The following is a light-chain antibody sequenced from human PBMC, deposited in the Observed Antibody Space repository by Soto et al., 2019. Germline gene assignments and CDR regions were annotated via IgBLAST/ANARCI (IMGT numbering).Light chain of an antibody. Sequence: EIVMTQSPATLPVSPGERVTLSCRASQSVRSNLAWYQQKPGQAPRLLIYGASTRATGLPARFSGSGSGTDFTLTISSLQSEDFAVYYCQQYNTWPPITFGQGTRLEIK. V-gene: IGKV3-15*01. CDR1: QSVRSN. CDR2: GAS. CDR3: QQYNTWPPIT. J-gene: IGKJ5*01.